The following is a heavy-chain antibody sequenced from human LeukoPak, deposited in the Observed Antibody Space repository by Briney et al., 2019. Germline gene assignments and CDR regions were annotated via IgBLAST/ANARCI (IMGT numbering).Heavy chain of an antibody. CDR3: TFRRHHYESSGYYFDY. CDR1: GVSISSGDYY. V-gene: IGHV4-30-4*01. CDR2: IYYSGST. Sequence: SETLSLTCTVSGVSISSGDYYWSWLRQPPGKGLEWIGYIYYSGSTYYNPSLKSRVTISVDTSKNQFSLKLSSVTAADTAVYYCTFRRHHYESSGYYFDYWGQGTLVTVSS. J-gene: IGHJ4*02. D-gene: IGHD3-22*01.